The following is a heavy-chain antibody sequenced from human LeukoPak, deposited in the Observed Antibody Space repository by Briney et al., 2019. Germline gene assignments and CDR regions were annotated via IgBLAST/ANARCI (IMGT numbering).Heavy chain of an antibody. D-gene: IGHD3-22*01. CDR2: IKSKTDGGTT. CDR3: TTDYYDSSGSGFDAFDI. V-gene: IGHV3-15*01. J-gene: IGHJ3*02. CDR1: GFTFSNAW. Sequence: GGSLRLSCAASGFTFSNAWMSWVRQAPGKGLEWVGRIKSKTDGGTTDYAAPVKGRFTISRDDSKNTLYLQMNSLKTEDTAVYYCTTDYYDSSGSGFDAFDIWGQGTMVTVSS.